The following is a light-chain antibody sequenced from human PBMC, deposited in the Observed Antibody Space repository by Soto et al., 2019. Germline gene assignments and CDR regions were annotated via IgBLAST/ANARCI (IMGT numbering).Light chain of an antibody. V-gene: IGLV1-40*01. CDR3: LSFDSSLSVG. CDR2: GNT. Sequence: QSVLTQPPSVSGAPGQRVTISCTGSSSNIGAGYDVHWYQQLPGRAPKLLIYGNTNRPSGVPDRVSGSKSGTSASLAITGLQAEDEADYYCLSFDSSLSVGFGGGTKVTVL. CDR1: SSNIGAGYD. J-gene: IGLJ2*01.